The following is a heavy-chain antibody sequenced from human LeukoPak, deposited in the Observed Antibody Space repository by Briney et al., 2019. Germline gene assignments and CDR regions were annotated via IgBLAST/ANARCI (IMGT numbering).Heavy chain of an antibody. CDR1: GVTFEDYY. CDR2: ICYSGST. V-gene: IGHV4-59*08. J-gene: IGHJ4*02. D-gene: IGHD6-19*01. Sequence: GSLRLSCTGSGVTFEDYYLSWIRQPPGKGLEWIGYICYSGSTNYNPSLKSRVTISVDTSKNQFSLKLSSVTAADTAVYYCARQSGYSSGPGRNFDYWGQGTLVTVSS. CDR3: ARQSGYSSGPGRNFDY.